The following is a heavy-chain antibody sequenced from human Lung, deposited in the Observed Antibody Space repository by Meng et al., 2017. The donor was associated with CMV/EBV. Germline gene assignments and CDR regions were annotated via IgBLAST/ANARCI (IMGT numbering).Heavy chain of an antibody. CDR3: ARRGYGDYFGYFDY. CDR2: INHSGST. Sequence: VYGGSFSGYYWSSIRQPPGKGLEWIGEINHSGSTNYNPSLKSRVTISVDTSKNQFSLKLSSVTAADTAVYYCARRGYGDYFGYFDYWGQGTLVTVSS. CDR1: GGSFSGYY. D-gene: IGHD4-17*01. V-gene: IGHV4-34*01. J-gene: IGHJ4*02.